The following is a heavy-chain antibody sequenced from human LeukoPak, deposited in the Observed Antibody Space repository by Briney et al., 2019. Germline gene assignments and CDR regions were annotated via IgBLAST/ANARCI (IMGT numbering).Heavy chain of an antibody. V-gene: IGHV3-21*01. CDR1: GFTFSSYS. CDR3: XXPASSGYYVPFDY. Sequence: GSLRLSCAASGFTFSSYSMNWVRQAPGKGLEWVSSISSSSSYIYYADSVKGRFTISRDNAKNSLYLQMNSLRAEDTAVYYCXXPASSGYYVPFDYWGQGTLVTVSS. CDR2: ISSSSSYI. J-gene: IGHJ4*02. D-gene: IGHD3-22*01.